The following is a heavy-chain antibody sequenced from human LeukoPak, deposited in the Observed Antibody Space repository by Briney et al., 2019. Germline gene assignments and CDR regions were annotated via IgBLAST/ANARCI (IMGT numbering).Heavy chain of an antibody. J-gene: IGHJ3*02. D-gene: IGHD2-21*01. V-gene: IGHV5-51*01. CDR2: IYPGDSET. CDR3: ARQYCVGDVCYSII. CDR1: GYSFATYW. Sequence: GESLKISCKGSGYSFATYWIAWVRQMPGKGLEWMGIIYPGDSETRYSPSFQGQVTISADKSISTAYLQWSSLKASDTAMYYCARQYCVGDVCYSIIWGQGTMVTVSS.